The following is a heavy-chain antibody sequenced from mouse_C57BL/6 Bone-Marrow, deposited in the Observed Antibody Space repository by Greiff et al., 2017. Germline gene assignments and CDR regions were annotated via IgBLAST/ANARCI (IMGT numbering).Heavy chain of an antibody. CDR1: GFSLTSYG. CDR2: IGGVGST. V-gene: IGHV2-6*01. J-gene: IGHJ3*01. D-gene: IGHD2-1*01. CDR3: ARRGNYFAWFAY. Sequence: VQLQQSGPGLVAPSQSLSITCTVSGFSLTSYGVDWVRQSPGKGLEWLGVIGGVGSTNYNSALKSRLSISKDNSKSQVFLKMNSLQTDDTAMYYCARRGNYFAWFAYWGQGTLVTVSA.